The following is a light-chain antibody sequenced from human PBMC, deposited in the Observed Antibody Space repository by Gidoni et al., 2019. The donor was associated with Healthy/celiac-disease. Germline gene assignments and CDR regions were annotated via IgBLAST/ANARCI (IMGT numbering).Light chain of an antibody. V-gene: IGLV2-11*01. CDR1: SSDVGGYNY. Sequence: QSDLTQPRSVSGSPGQSVTNSCTGTSSDVGGYNYVSLYQQHPGKAPKLMIYDVSKRPSGVPDRFSGSKSGNTASLTISGLQAEDEADYYCCSYAGSYVVFGGGTKLTVL. J-gene: IGLJ2*01. CDR2: DVS. CDR3: CSYAGSYVV.